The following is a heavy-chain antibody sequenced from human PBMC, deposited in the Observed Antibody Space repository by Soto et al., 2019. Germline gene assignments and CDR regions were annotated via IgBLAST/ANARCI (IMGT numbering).Heavy chain of an antibody. CDR2: ISGSGGTI. J-gene: IGHJ4*02. CDR3: VRDEGATEGEF. V-gene: IGHV3-48*01. D-gene: IGHD1-26*01. CDR1: GFSFSSYS. Sequence: EVQLVESGGGFVQPGGSLRLSCAASGFSFSSYSMNWVRQAPGKGLEWVSYISGSGGTIYYADSVKGRFTISRDNAKNSLDLQMNSLRAEDTAVYYCVRDEGATEGEFWGRGTLVTVSS.